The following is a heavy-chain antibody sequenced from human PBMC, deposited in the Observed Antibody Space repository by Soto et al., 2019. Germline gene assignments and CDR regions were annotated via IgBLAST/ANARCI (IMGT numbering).Heavy chain of an antibody. Sequence: SETLSLTCTFTGCSISSDYWSWIRQPPGKGLEWIGYMYNTGSTIYNPSLKSRVTISVDTSKNQFSLKLNSVTAADTAVYYCARDLWGYCGADCYPLDVWGQGTTVTVS. V-gene: IGHV4-59*01. CDR1: GCSISSDY. D-gene: IGHD2-21*02. J-gene: IGHJ6*02. CDR3: ARDLWGYCGADCYPLDV. CDR2: MYNTGST.